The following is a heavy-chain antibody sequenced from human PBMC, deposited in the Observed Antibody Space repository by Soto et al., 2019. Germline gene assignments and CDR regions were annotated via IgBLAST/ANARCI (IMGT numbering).Heavy chain of an antibody. CDR2: IIPIFGTA. CDR1: GGTFSSYA. D-gene: IGHD6-25*01. Sequence: GASVKVSCKASGGTFSSYAISWVRQAPGQGLEWMGGIIPIFGTANYAQKFQGRVTITADESTSTAYMELSSLRSEDTAVYYCADLYSSVNWFDPWGQGTLATVSS. V-gene: IGHV1-69*13. J-gene: IGHJ5*02. CDR3: ADLYSSVNWFDP.